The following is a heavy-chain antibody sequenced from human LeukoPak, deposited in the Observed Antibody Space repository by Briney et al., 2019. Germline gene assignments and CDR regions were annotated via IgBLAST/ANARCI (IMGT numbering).Heavy chain of an antibody. CDR2: ISSSGSTI. CDR3: AIERSGYHH. J-gene: IGHJ5*02. Sequence: GGSLRLSCAASGFTFSNYSMNWVRQAPGKGLEWVSYISSSGSTIYYADSVKGRFTISRDNAKNSLYLQMNSLRAEDTAVYYCAIERSGYHHWGQGTLVTVSS. V-gene: IGHV3-48*04. D-gene: IGHD3-3*01. CDR1: GFTFSNYS.